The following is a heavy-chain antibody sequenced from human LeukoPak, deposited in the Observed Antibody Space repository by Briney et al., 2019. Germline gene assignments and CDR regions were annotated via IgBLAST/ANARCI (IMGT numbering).Heavy chain of an antibody. Sequence: PGGSLRLSCTTSGLTFSTSGFNWVRQAPGKGLEWVASIGPTGFDRYHTDSIKGRFTISRNNANNFLYLQMDSLRAEDTAVYYCATETNGRHYDYWGQGTLLTVSS. CDR2: IGPTGFDR. CDR1: GLTFSTSG. V-gene: IGHV3-21*06. CDR3: ATETNGRHYDY. D-gene: IGHD1-14*01. J-gene: IGHJ4*02.